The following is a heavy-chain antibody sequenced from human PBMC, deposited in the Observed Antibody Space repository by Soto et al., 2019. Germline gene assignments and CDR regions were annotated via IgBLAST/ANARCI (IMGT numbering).Heavy chain of an antibody. CDR3: AARHCSGGSCYHFYFEY. J-gene: IGHJ4*02. CDR1: GYSFTNYW. Sequence: GESLKISCKGSGYSFTNYWIGWVRQMPGRGLDWMGIIYPGDSDIRYSPSFQGQVTISADKPISTAYLQWSSLKASDTAMYYCAARHCSGGSCYHFYFEYWGQGTLVTVSS. D-gene: IGHD2-15*01. CDR2: IYPGDSDI. V-gene: IGHV5-51*04.